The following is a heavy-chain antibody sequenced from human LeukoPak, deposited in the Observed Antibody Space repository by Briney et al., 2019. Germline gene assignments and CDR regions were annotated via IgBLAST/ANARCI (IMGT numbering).Heavy chain of an antibody. J-gene: IGHJ4*02. Sequence: SETLSLTCTVSGGSISGYYWTWIRQPPGKGLDWIGYIYYSGSTNYNPSRQSRVTIEVDTSKNQFSMKLSSVTAADTAVYYCARRSSGWYNYFDEWGQGTLVTVSS. CDR2: IYYSGST. CDR3: ARRSSGWYNYFDE. D-gene: IGHD6-19*01. CDR1: GGSISGYY. V-gene: IGHV4-59*08.